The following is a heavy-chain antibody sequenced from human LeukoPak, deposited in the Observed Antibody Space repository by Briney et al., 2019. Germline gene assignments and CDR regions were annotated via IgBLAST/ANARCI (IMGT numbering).Heavy chain of an antibody. CDR1: GYTFTSYD. CDR2: MNPNSGNT. J-gene: IGHJ5*02. D-gene: IGHD6-13*01. CDR3: ARVDSSSWYRGYFRWFDP. V-gene: IGHV1-8*01. Sequence: ASVKVSCKASGYTFTSYDINWVRQATGQGLEWMGWMNPNSGNTGYAQKFQGRVTMTRNTSISTAYMELSSLRSEDTAVYYCARVDSSSWYRGYFRWFDPWGQGTLVTVSS.